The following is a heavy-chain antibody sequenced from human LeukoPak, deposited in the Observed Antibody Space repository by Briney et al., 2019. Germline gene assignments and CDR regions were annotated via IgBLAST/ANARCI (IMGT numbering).Heavy chain of an antibody. V-gene: IGHV3-74*01. J-gene: IGHJ4*02. CDR1: GFTFSSYW. CDR3: ARDSGYSYGFPFDY. CDR2: INSDGSST. D-gene: IGHD5-18*01. Sequence: PGGSLRLSCAASGFTFSSYWMHWVRQAPGKGLVWVSRINSDGSSTSYADSVKGRFTISRDNAKNTLYLQMNSQRAEDTAVYYCARDSGYSYGFPFDYWGQGTLVTVSS.